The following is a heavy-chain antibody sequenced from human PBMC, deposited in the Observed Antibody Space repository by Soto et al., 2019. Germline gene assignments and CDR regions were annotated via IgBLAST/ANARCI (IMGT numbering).Heavy chain of an antibody. J-gene: IGHJ4*02. D-gene: IGHD4-17*01. Sequence: ETRSLTCTVSRGSISSYYWSWIRQPPGKGLEWIGYLYYSGTTNYNPSLKSRVTMSVDTSRNQFSLKLSSVTAADTAVYYCARDPPDGDSYFDSWGQGTLVTVSS. CDR3: ARDPPDGDSYFDS. CDR1: RGSISSYY. CDR2: LYYSGTT. V-gene: IGHV4-59*01.